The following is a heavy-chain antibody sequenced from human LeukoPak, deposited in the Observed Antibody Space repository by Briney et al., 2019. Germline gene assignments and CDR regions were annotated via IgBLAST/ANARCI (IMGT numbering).Heavy chain of an antibody. Sequence: PGGSLGLSCAASEFTFSNYALHWVRQAPGKGLQWVAVISYDGNTIHYADSVKGRFTISRDNAKNSLYLQMNSLRDEDTAVYYCARVFRYCSSTSCPLDYWGQGTLVTVSS. V-gene: IGHV3-30-3*01. CDR2: ISYDGNTI. CDR3: ARVFRYCSSTSCPLDY. D-gene: IGHD2-2*01. J-gene: IGHJ4*02. CDR1: EFTFSNYA.